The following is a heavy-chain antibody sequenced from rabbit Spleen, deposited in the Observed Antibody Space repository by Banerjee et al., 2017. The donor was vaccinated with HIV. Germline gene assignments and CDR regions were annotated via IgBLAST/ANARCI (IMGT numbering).Heavy chain of an antibody. Sequence: QSLEESGGDLVKPGASLTLTCTASGFSFSNGYVMCWVRQAPGKGLEWIACIGISSGNSYYANWAKGRFTISKTSSTTMTLQVTSLTAADTATYFCASGYSDIYFYLWGPGTLVTVS. D-gene: IGHD1-1*01. CDR3: ASGYSDIYFYL. J-gene: IGHJ4*01. CDR1: GFSFSNGYV. V-gene: IGHV1S40*01. CDR2: IGISSGNS.